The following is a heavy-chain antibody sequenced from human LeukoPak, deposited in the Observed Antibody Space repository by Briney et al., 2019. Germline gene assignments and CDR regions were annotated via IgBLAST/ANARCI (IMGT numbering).Heavy chain of an antibody. CDR1: GFTFSSYG. J-gene: IGHJ4*02. V-gene: IGHV3-30*18. CDR3: AKDRWFGEFLTNYFDY. Sequence: GRSLRLSCAASGFTFSSYGMHWVRQAPGKGLEWVAVISYDGSNKYYADSVKGRFTISRDNSKNTLYLQMNSLRAEDTAVYCCAKDRWFGEFLTNYFDYWGQGTLVTVSS. CDR2: ISYDGSNK. D-gene: IGHD3-10*01.